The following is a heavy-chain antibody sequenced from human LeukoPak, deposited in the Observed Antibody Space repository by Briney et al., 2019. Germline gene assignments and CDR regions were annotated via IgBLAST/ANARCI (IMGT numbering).Heavy chain of an antibody. D-gene: IGHD6-13*01. CDR2: IDSDGTTT. Sequence: GGSLRLSCAASGFTFSSYWMHWVRQAPGKGLVWVSRIDSDGTTTTYADSVKGRFTISRDNAKNTLYLQMNSLRAQDTAVYYCARLRAGYSVFEYWGQGTRVTVSS. CDR1: GFTFSSYW. J-gene: IGHJ4*02. CDR3: ARLRAGYSVFEY. V-gene: IGHV3-74*01.